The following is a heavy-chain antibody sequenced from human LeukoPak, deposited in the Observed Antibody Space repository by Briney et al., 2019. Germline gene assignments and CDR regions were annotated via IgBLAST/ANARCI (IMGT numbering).Heavy chain of an antibody. V-gene: IGHV1-2*06. CDR3: ARCNSGSSYFPDY. CDR1: GYTFTGYY. Sequence: ASVKVSCKASGYTFTGYYMHWVRQAPGQGLEWMGRINPNSGGTNYAQKFQGRVTMTRDTSISTAYMELSRLRSDDTAVYYCARCNSGSSYFPDYWGQGTLVTVSS. D-gene: IGHD1-26*01. J-gene: IGHJ4*02. CDR2: INPNSGGT.